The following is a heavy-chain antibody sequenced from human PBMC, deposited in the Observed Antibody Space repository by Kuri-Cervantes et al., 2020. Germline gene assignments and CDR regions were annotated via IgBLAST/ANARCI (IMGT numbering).Heavy chain of an antibody. J-gene: IGHJ4*02. Sequence: GGSLRLSCAASGFTFNNYAMQWVRQRTGEGLEWVSGISWNSGSIGYADSVKGRFTISRDNAKNSLYLQMSSLRVDDTAVYFCARYSGSNGFVYWGQGTLVTVSS. V-gene: IGHV3-9*01. CDR1: GFTFNNYA. CDR2: ISWNSGSI. CDR3: ARYSGSNGFVY. D-gene: IGHD1-26*01.